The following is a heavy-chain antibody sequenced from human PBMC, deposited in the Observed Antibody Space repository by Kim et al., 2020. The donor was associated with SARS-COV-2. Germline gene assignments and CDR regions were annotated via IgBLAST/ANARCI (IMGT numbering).Heavy chain of an antibody. J-gene: IGHJ3*02. V-gene: IGHV4-4*02. CDR1: GGSISSSNW. CDR2: IYHSGST. CDR3: ASGDPLPGVPFGDAFDI. Sequence: SETLSLTCAVSGGSISSSNWWSWVRQPPGKGLEWIGEIYHSGSTNYNPSLKSRVTISVDKSKNQFSLKLSSVTAADTAVYYCASGDPLPGVPFGDAFDIWGQGTMVTVSS. D-gene: IGHD3-10*01.